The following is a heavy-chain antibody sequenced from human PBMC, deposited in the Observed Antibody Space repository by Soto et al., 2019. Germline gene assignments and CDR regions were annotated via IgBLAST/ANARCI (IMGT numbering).Heavy chain of an antibody. V-gene: IGHV6-1*01. Sequence: PTLSRACAISGDSVSRYNAAWNWVGQTPGRRLKSLPRTSYSSKWSDAYPPSMRSRVTITPDTSKNQFYLQLNSVTPEDTAVYFCARSVLRLSECFFDHWGQGTLGTVSS. D-gene: IGHD3-3*01. J-gene: IGHJ4*02. CDR2: TSYSSKWSD. CDR1: GDSVSRYNAA. CDR3: ARSVLRLSECFFDH.